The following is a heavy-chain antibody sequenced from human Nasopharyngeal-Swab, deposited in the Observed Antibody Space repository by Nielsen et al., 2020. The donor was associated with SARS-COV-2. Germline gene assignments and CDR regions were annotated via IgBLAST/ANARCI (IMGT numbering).Heavy chain of an antibody. Sequence: GESLKISCAASGFTFSSYEMNWVRQAPGEGLEWVSYISSSGSTIYYADSVKGRFTISRDNAKNSLYLQMNSLRAEDTAVYYCARGRARIVGATDFDYWGQGTLVTVSS. D-gene: IGHD1-26*01. CDR2: ISSSGSTI. CDR1: GFTFSSYE. J-gene: IGHJ4*02. V-gene: IGHV3-48*03. CDR3: ARGRARIVGATDFDY.